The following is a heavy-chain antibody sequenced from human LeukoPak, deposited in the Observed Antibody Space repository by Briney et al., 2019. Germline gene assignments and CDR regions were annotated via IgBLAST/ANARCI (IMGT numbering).Heavy chain of an antibody. CDR2: IIPIFGTA. CDR3: ARDPIFGVVPSYYFDY. V-gene: IGHV1-69*05. J-gene: IGHJ4*02. Sequence: SVKVSCKASGGTFSSYAISWVRQAPGQGLEWIGGIIPIFGTANYAQKFQGKVTITTDESTSTAYMELSSLRSEDTAVYYCARDPIFGVVPSYYFDYWGQGTLVTVSS. CDR1: GGTFSSYA. D-gene: IGHD3-3*01.